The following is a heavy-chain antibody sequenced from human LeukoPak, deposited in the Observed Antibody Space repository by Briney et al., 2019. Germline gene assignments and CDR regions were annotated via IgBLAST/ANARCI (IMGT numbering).Heavy chain of an antibody. Sequence: SSETLSLTCTVSGGSISSSDYYWGWIRQPPGKGLEWIGSVYYGGSTYYNPSLKRGVTISADASKNQFSLKLTSVTAADTAVYYCARAAGGTRADFDYWGQGTLVIVSS. CDR1: GGSISSSDYY. CDR3: ARAAGGTRADFDY. V-gene: IGHV4-39*01. CDR2: VYYGGST. J-gene: IGHJ4*02. D-gene: IGHD6-13*01.